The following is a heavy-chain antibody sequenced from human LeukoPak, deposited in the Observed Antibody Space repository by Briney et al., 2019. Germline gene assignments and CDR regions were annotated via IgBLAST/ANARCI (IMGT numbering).Heavy chain of an antibody. CDR2: IYSSGTT. D-gene: IGHD6-25*01. CDR1: GGSVSNYY. Sequence: PSETLSLTCNVSGGSVSNYYWTWIRQPAGKGLEWIGRIYSSGTTTYNPSLKSRVAMSVDTSRNQFSLKLNSVTAADTAVYYCARVAPIAAAGSSYYYAIDVWGQGTTVTVSS. CDR3: ARVAPIAAAGSSYYYAIDV. V-gene: IGHV4-4*07. J-gene: IGHJ6*02.